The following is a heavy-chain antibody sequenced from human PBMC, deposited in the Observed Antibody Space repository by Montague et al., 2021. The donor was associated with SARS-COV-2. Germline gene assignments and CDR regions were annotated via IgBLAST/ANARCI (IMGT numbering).Heavy chain of an antibody. CDR2: VHCRGLT. CDR3: TGQRWRGRFDP. J-gene: IGHJ5*02. CDR1: GGSVCSYSGHLNSDY. D-gene: IGHD2-15*01. Sequence: SETLSLTCDVSGGSVCSYSGHLNSDYWAWVRQSLGRGLEWIGSVHCRGLTWQIPLFRGRLTMSVSTSKNSVSLTLTSVYAADTAMYYCTGQRWRGRFDPWGLGTLVIVSS. V-gene: IGHV4-39*01.